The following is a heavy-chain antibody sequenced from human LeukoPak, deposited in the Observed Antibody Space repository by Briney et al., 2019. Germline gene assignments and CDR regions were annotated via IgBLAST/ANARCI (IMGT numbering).Heavy chain of an antibody. J-gene: IGHJ4*02. CDR3: TTGSSGWPGTDIY. D-gene: IGHD6-19*01. CDR2: IKTKTDGATT. Sequence: GGSLRLSCVASGFTFSNAWMSWVRQAPGKGLEWVGRIKTKTDGATTDYAAPVKGRFTISRDDSKNTLYLQMNSLKTEDTAVYYCTTGSSGWPGTDIYWGQGTLVTVSS. V-gene: IGHV3-15*01. CDR1: GFTFSNAW.